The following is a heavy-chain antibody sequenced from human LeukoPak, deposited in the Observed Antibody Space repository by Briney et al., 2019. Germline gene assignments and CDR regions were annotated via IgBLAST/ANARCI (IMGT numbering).Heavy chain of an antibody. J-gene: IGHJ4*02. Sequence: GGSLRLSCAASGFTFTKYWMAWVRQAPAKGLEWVASIHQDGSETHSIDSGRFTISRDNAKNSLYLQMNSLRDEDTAVYYCANTVGHYSHNWGQGTLVPVSS. CDR3: ANTVGHYSHN. V-gene: IGHV3-7*05. CDR1: GFTFTKYW. CDR2: IHQDGSET. D-gene: IGHD4-11*01.